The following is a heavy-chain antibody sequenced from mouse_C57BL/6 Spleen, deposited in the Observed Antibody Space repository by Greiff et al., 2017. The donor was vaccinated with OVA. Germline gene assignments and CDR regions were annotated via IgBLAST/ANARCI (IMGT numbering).Heavy chain of an antibody. CDR3: ARDTGGLLSMDD. CDR1: GFTFSDYY. Sequence: EVMLVESEGGLVQPGSSMKLSCTASGFTFSDYYMAWVRQVPEKGLEWVANINYDGSSPYYLDSLKSRFIISRDNAKNSLYLQMSSLKSEDTATYYCARDTGGLLSMDDWGQGTSVTVSS. J-gene: IGHJ4*01. V-gene: IGHV5-16*01. CDR2: INYDGSSP. D-gene: IGHD2-3*01.